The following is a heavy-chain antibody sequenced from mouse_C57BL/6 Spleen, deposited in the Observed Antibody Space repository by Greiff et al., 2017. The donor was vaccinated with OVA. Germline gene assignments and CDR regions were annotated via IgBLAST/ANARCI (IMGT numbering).Heavy chain of an antibody. D-gene: IGHD1-1*01. CDR3: ARYYYGSSYMFAY. V-gene: IGHV1-52*01. CDR2: IDPSDSDT. CDR1: GYTFTSYW. Sequence: QVQLQQPGAELVRPGSSVKLSCKASGYTFTSYWMHWVKQRPIQGLEWIGNIDPSDSDTHYNQKFKDKATLTVDKSSSTAYMQLSSLTSEDSAVYYCARYYYGSSYMFAYWGQGTLVTVSA. J-gene: IGHJ3*01.